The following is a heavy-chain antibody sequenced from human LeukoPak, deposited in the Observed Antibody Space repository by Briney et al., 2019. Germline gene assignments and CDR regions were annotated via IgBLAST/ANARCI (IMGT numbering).Heavy chain of an antibody. Sequence: SVKVSCKASGGTFSSYAISWVRQAPGQGLEWMGGIIPIFGTANYAQKFQGRVTITADESTSTAYMELSSLRSEDTAVYYCARDRYVGTTTAGDSDSWGQGTLVTVSS. J-gene: IGHJ4*02. CDR1: GGTFSSYA. V-gene: IGHV1-69*13. D-gene: IGHD1-26*01. CDR3: ARDRYVGTTTAGDSDS. CDR2: IIPIFGTA.